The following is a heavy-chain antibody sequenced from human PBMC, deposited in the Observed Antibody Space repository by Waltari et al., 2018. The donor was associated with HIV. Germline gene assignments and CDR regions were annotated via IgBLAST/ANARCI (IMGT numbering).Heavy chain of an antibody. CDR2: INHSGST. CDR1: GGSFSGYY. V-gene: IGHV4-34*01. Sequence: QVQLQQWGAGLLKPSETLSLTCAVYGGSFSGYYWSWLRQPPGTGLEWIGEINHSGSTNYNPSLKSRVTISVDTSKNQFSLKLSSVTAADTAVYYCARGPYGYCSSTSCYRGVDYWGQGTLVTVSS. CDR3: ARGPYGYCSSTSCYRGVDY. D-gene: IGHD2-2*02. J-gene: IGHJ4*02.